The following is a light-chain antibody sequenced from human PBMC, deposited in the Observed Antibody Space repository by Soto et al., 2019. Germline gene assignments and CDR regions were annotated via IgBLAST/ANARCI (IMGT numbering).Light chain of an antibody. CDR1: QSISDN. Sequence: EIVMTQSPATLSVSPGERATLSCRASQSISDNLAWYQQKPGQAPRLLIHGASTRATAVPARFSGSGSGTEFTLTMSSLQSEDFAVYYSQQYNNWPLTFGPGTKVDVK. J-gene: IGKJ3*01. CDR2: GAS. V-gene: IGKV3-15*01. CDR3: QQYNNWPLT.